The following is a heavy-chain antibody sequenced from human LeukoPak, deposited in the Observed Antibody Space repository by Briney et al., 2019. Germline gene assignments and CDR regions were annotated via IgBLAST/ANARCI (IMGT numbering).Heavy chain of an antibody. CDR2: INHSGST. Sequence: SETLSLTCAVYGGSFSGYYWSWIRQPPGKGLEWIGEINHSGSTNYNPSLKSRVTISVDTSKTQFSLKLTSVTAADTAVYYCARVTGDNFYWYFDLWGRGTLVTVSS. CDR3: ARVTGDNFYWYFDL. V-gene: IGHV4-34*01. CDR1: GGSFSGYY. J-gene: IGHJ2*01. D-gene: IGHD7-27*01.